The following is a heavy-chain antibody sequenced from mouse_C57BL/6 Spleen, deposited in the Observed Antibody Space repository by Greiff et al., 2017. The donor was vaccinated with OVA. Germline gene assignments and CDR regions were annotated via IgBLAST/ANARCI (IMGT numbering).Heavy chain of an antibody. J-gene: IGHJ1*03. V-gene: IGHV1-53*01. CDR1: GYTFTSYW. D-gene: IGHD1-1*01. CDR2: INPSNGGT. CDR3: ARSETTVVATDFDV. Sequence: VQLQQPGTELVKPGASVTLSCKASGYTFTSYWMHWVKQRPGQGLEWIGYINPSNGGTNYNEKFQSKATLTVDTSSSTAYMQLSSLTSEDSAVYYGARSETTVVATDFDVWGTGTTVTVSS.